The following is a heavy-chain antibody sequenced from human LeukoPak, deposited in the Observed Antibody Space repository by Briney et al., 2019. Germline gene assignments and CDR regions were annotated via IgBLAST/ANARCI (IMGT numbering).Heavy chain of an antibody. Sequence: SETLSLTCTVSGGSVSSGSYYWSWIRQPPGKGLEWIGYIYYSGSTNYNPSLKSRVTISVDTSKNQFSLKLSSVTAADTAVYYCARGYGYRAYFDYWGQGTQVTVSS. D-gene: IGHD5-18*01. CDR2: IYYSGST. CDR3: ARGYGYRAYFDY. CDR1: GGSVSSGSYY. J-gene: IGHJ4*02. V-gene: IGHV4-61*01.